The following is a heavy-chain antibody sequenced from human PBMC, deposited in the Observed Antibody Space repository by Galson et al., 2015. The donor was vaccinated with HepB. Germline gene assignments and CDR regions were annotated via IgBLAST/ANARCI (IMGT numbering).Heavy chain of an antibody. Sequence: SETLSLTCSVSGYSISSGYYWGWIRQPPGKGLEWIGSIFHSGAAYYNPSLKGRVTISVDTYNNQFSLRLNSVTAADTAFYFCARADNWVTSYVYWGQGTLVTVYS. D-gene: IGHD2-21*02. CDR3: ARADNWVTSYVY. CDR2: IFHSGAA. J-gene: IGHJ4*02. V-gene: IGHV4-38-2*02. CDR1: GYSISSGYY.